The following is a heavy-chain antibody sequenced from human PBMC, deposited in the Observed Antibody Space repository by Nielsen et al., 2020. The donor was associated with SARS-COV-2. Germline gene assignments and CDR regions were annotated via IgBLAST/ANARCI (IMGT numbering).Heavy chain of an antibody. Sequence: ASVKVSCKASGYTFTNSYLHWVRQAPGQGLEWMGIINPSDGSTRYAQKFQGRVTMTRDTSTSTVYMEVSSLRSEDTALFYCARGTDTRVVGSTFGYLDFWGQGTLVTVSS. CDR1: GYTFTNSY. CDR3: ARGTDTRVVGSTFGYLDF. J-gene: IGHJ4*02. D-gene: IGHD1-26*01. CDR2: INPSDGST. V-gene: IGHV1-46*01.